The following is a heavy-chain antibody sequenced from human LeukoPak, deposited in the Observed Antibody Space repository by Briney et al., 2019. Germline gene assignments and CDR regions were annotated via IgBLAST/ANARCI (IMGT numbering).Heavy chain of an antibody. CDR2: IYPGDSDT. Sequence: GASLQISCKGSGYSFTSYWIGWVRQMPGKGLEWMGIIYPGDSDTRYSPSFQGQVTISADKSISTAYLQWSSLKASDTAMYYCARLLTSGYCSGGSCKSHFDYWGQGTLVAVSS. D-gene: IGHD2-15*01. J-gene: IGHJ4*02. CDR3: ARLLTSGYCSGGSCKSHFDY. V-gene: IGHV5-51*01. CDR1: GYSFTSYW.